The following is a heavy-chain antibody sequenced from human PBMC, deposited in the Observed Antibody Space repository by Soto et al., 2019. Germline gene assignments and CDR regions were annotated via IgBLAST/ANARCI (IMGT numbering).Heavy chain of an antibody. CDR3: ARWLQSGSYYGMDV. V-gene: IGHV4-31*03. CDR2: IYYSGST. D-gene: IGHD5-12*01. CDR1: GGSLSSGGYY. J-gene: IGHJ6*02. Sequence: QVQLQESGPGLVKPSQTLSLTCTVSGGSLSSGGYYWTWIRQHPGKGLEWIGYIYYSGSTSYNPSLKSRVTISVDTSKNQLSPNPSSVTAADTAVYYCARWLQSGSYYGMDVWGQGTTVTVSS.